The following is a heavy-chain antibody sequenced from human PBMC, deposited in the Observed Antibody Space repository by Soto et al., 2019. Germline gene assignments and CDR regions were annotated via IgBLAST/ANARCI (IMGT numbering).Heavy chain of an antibody. CDR3: AKDLLWFGELSLYYMDV. V-gene: IGHV3-30*18. J-gene: IGHJ6*03. D-gene: IGHD3-10*01. CDR2: ISYDGSNK. Sequence: QVQLVESGGGVVQPGRSLRLSCAASGFTFSSYGMHWVRQAPGKGLEWVAVISYDGSNKYYADSVKVRFTISRDNSKNTLYLQMNSLRAEDTAVYYCAKDLLWFGELSLYYMDVWGKGTTVTVSS. CDR1: GFTFSSYG.